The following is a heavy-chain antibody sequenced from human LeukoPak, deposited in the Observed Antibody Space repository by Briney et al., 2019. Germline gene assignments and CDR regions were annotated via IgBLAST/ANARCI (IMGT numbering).Heavy chain of an antibody. D-gene: IGHD3-10*01. J-gene: IGHJ5*02. Sequence: SETLSLTCAVYGGSFSGYYWSWIRQPPGKGLEWIGEINHSGGTNYNPSLKSRVTISLDTSKNHFSLKLSSVTAADTAVYYCARGTPHYYGSGSYYISRFDPWGQGTLVTVSS. CDR3: ARGTPHYYGSGSYYISRFDP. V-gene: IGHV4-34*01. CDR1: GGSFSGYY. CDR2: INHSGGT.